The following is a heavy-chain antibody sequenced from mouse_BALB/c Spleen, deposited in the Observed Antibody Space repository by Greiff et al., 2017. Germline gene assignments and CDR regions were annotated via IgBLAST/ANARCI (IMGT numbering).Heavy chain of an antibody. CDR1: GFTFSSFG. Sequence: EVKVVESGGGLVQPGGSRKLSCAASGFTFSSFGMHGVRQAPEKGLEWVAYISSGSSTIYYADTVKGRFTISRDNAKNTLYLQMSSLKSEDTAMYYCARHGGGLDYWGQGTTLTVSS. CDR3: ARHGGGLDY. J-gene: IGHJ2*01. V-gene: IGHV5-17*03. CDR2: ISSGSSTI.